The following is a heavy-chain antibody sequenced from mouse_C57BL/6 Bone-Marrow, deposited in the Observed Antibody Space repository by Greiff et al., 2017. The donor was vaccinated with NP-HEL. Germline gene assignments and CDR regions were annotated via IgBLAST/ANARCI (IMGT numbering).Heavy chain of an antibody. J-gene: IGHJ4*01. Sequence: EVKLMESGGGLVQPGGSLKLSCAASGFTFSDYYMYWVRQTPEKRLEWVAYISNGGGSTYYPDTVKGRFTISRDNAKNTLYLQMSRLKSEDTAMYYCARHPYGNYEAMDYWGQGTSVTVSS. CDR3: ARHPYGNYEAMDY. D-gene: IGHD2-1*01. V-gene: IGHV5-12*01. CDR1: GFTFSDYY. CDR2: ISNGGGST.